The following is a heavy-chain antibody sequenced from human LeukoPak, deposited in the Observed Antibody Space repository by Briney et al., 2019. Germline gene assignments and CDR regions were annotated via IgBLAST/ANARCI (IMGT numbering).Heavy chain of an antibody. J-gene: IGHJ4*02. CDR1: GFTVSSNY. D-gene: IGHD5-18*01. Sequence: GGSLRLSCAASGFTVSSNYMSWVRQAPGKGLEWVSVIYSGGSTYYADSVKGRFTISRDNSKNTLYLQMNSLRAEDTAVYYCARDLGYTYGSDYWGQGTLVTVSP. CDR3: ARDLGYTYGSDY. CDR2: IYSGGST. V-gene: IGHV3-53*01.